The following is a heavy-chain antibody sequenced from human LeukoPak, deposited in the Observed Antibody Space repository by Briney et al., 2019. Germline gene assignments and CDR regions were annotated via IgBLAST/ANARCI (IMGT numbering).Heavy chain of an antibody. V-gene: IGHV1-2*02. D-gene: IGHD5-18*01. CDR3: ARVKSLRGYSFSY. CDR1: GYTFTGYY. Sequence: ASVKVSCKASGYTFTGYYMHWVRQAPGQGLEWMGWINPNSGGTNYAQKFQGRVTMTRDTSISTAYMELSRLRSDDTAVSYCARVKSLRGYSFSYWGQGPLVTVSS. CDR2: INPNSGGT. J-gene: IGHJ4*02.